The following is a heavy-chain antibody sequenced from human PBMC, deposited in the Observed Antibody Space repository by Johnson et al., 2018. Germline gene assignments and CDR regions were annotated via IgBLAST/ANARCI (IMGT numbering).Heavy chain of an antibody. CDR3: VREWDYYYGMDV. Sequence: VQPQESGGGLVQRGGSLRLSCAASGFTFSTYWMHWVRQVPGQGLVWVPRINSDGIRTDYADSVAGRFTNSRDNARNTLYLQMNRLRAEDTAVYYCVREWDYYYGMDVWGQGTTVTVSS. V-gene: IGHV3-74*01. CDR1: GFTFSTYW. CDR2: INSDGIRT. J-gene: IGHJ6*02.